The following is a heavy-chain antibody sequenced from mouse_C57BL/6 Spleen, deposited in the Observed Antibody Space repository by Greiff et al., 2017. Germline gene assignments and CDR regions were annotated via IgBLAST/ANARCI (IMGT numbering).Heavy chain of an antibody. CDR1: GYTFTDYN. CDR2: INPNNGGT. CDR3: ARSGYYGNFFAY. V-gene: IGHV1-22*01. J-gene: IGHJ3*01. D-gene: IGHD2-1*01. Sequence: DVPLQESGPELVKPGASVKMSCKASGYTFTDYNMHWVKQSHGKSLEWIGYINPNNGGTSYNQKFKGKATLTVNKSSSTAYMELRSLTSEDSAVYYCARSGYYGNFFAYWGQGTLVTVSA.